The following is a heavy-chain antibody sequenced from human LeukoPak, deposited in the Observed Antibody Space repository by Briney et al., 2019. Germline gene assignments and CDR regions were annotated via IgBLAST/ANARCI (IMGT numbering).Heavy chain of an antibody. J-gene: IGHJ6*02. CDR2: INPSGGST. V-gene: IGHV1-46*01. CDR1: GYTFTSYY. Sequence: ASVKVSCKASGYTFTSYYMHWVRQAAGQGLEWIGIINPSGGSTSYAQKFQGRVTMTRDTSTSTVYMELSSLRSEDTAVYYCARDLTTVTGYYYYYGMDVWGQGTTVTVSS. CDR3: ARDLTTVTGYYYYYGMDV. D-gene: IGHD4-11*01.